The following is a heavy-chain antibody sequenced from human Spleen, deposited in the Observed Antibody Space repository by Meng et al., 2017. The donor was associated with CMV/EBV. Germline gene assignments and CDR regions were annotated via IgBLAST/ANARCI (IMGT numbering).Heavy chain of an antibody. V-gene: IGHV1-2*02. CDR2: INPNSGGA. CDR1: GYTFTDHY. D-gene: IGHD3-3*01. Sequence: ASVKVSYKASGYTFTDHYLQWVRQAPGQGLEWMGWINPNSGGANYAQKFQGRVTMTRDTSISTAYMELTRLRSDDTAMYYCARDRKGSTIFGVVIRSYHYYGMDVWGQGTTVTVSS. J-gene: IGHJ6*02. CDR3: ARDRKGSTIFGVVIRSYHYYGMDV.